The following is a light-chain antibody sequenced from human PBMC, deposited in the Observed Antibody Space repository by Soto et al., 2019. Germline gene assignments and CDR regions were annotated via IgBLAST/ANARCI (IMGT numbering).Light chain of an antibody. CDR3: QQLNTYPWT. CDR1: QDIDTY. V-gene: IGKV1-9*01. CDR2: SAS. Sequence: EIQLTQSPSFLSASVGDTVTITCRASQDIDTYLAWYQEQQGKPPRLLVYSASTSQSALPSRFSGSGSGTDFSLTISSLQPDDFTTYYCQQLNTYPWTFGQGTKVDI. J-gene: IGKJ1*01.